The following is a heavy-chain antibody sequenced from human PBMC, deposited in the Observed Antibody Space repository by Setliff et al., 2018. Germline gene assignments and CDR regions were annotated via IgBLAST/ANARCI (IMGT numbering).Heavy chain of an antibody. J-gene: IGHJ3*02. V-gene: IGHV4-61*02. CDR2: IYTSGST. CDR1: GDYPSSGSYY. Sequence: SETLSLTCTVSGDYPSSGSYYWGWIRQPAGKGLEWIGRIYTSGSTNYNPSLKSRVTMSVDTSKNQFSLKLSSVTAADTAVYYCARKGISALSGAFDMWGQGTMVTVSS. D-gene: IGHD1-26*01. CDR3: ARKGISALSGAFDM.